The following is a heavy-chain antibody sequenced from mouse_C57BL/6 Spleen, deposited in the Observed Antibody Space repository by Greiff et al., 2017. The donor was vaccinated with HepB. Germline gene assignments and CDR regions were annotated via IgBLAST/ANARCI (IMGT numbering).Heavy chain of an antibody. V-gene: IGHV1-4*01. CDR1: GYTFPSYT. CDR2: INPSSGYT. CDR3: ARSGWALYFDY. D-gene: IGHD1-1*02. J-gene: IGHJ2*01. Sequence: QVQLKESGAELARPGASVKMSCKASGYTFPSYTMHWVKQRPGQGLEWIGYINPSSGYTKYKQKCKDKATLTADKSSSTAYMQLSSLTSEDSAVYYCARSGWALYFDYWGQGTTLTVSS.